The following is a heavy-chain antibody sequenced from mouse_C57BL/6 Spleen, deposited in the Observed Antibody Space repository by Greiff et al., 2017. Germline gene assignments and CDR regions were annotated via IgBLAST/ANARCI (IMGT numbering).Heavy chain of an antibody. J-gene: IGHJ1*03. CDR3: ARGDGRGYFDV. V-gene: IGHV5-17*01. Sequence: VQLKESGGGLVKPGGSLKLSCAASGFTFSDYGMHWVRQAPEKGLEWVAYISSGSSTIYYADTVKGRFTISRDNAKNTLFLQMTSLRSEDTAMYYCARGDGRGYFDVWGTGTTVTVSS. CDR2: ISSGSSTI. CDR1: GFTFSDYG. D-gene: IGHD1-1*01.